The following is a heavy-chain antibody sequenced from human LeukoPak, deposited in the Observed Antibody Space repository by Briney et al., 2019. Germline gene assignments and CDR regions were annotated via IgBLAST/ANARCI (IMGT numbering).Heavy chain of an antibody. V-gene: IGHV3-30*18. J-gene: IGHJ4*02. CDR1: GFTFSSYG. Sequence: GGSLRLSCAASGFTFSSYGMHWVRQAPGKGLEWVAVISYDGSNKYYADSVKGRFTISRDNSKNTLYPQMNSLRAEDTAVYYCAKGGAMVRGVVDYWGQGTLVTVSS. CDR3: AKGGAMVRGVVDY. D-gene: IGHD3-10*01. CDR2: ISYDGSNK.